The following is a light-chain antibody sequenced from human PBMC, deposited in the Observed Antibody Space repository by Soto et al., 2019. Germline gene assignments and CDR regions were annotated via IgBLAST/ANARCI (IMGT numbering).Light chain of an antibody. CDR3: QQYGSIPWT. V-gene: IGKV1-17*01. CDR1: QGIRND. Sequence: DIQMTQSPSSLSASVGDRVTITCRASQGIRNDLGWYQQKPGKAPKRLIYSSSNLQSGVPSRFSGSGSGTDFTLTISRLEPEDFAVYYCQQYGSIPWTFGQGTKVDIK. CDR2: SSS. J-gene: IGKJ1*01.